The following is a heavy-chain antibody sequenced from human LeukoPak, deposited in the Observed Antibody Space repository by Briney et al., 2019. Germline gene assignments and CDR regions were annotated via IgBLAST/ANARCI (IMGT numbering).Heavy chain of an antibody. V-gene: IGHV4-34*01. Sequence: SETLSLTCAVYGGSFSGYYWSWIRQPPGKGLEWIGEINHSGSTNYNPSLKSRVTISVDTSKNQFSLKLSSVTAADTAVYYCARRRGAAAESYFAYWGQGTLVTVSS. CDR1: GGSFSGYY. CDR3: ARRRGAAAESYFAY. CDR2: INHSGST. J-gene: IGHJ4*02. D-gene: IGHD6-13*01.